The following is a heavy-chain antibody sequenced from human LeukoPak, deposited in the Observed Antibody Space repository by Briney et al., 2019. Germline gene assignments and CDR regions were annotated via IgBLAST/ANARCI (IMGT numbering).Heavy chain of an antibody. CDR3: ANLHILTGYYFDY. CDR1: GFTFSSYA. Sequence: PGGSLRLSCAASGFTFSSYAMSWVRQAPGKGLEWVSAISGSGGSTYYADSVKGRFTISRDNSKNTLYLQMNSLRAEDTAVYYCANLHILTGYYFDYWGQGTLVTVSS. CDR2: ISGSGGST. D-gene: IGHD3-9*01. V-gene: IGHV3-23*01. J-gene: IGHJ4*02.